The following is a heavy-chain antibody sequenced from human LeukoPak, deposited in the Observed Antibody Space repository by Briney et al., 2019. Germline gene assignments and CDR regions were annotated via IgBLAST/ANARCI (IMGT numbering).Heavy chain of an antibody. D-gene: IGHD3-10*01. J-gene: IGHJ4*02. CDR3: ARDFAVRVSGEWASVCDY. Sequence: SVKVSCKASGGTFSSYAISWVRQAPGQGLEWMGGIIPIFGTANYAQKFQGRVTITADESTSTAYMELSSLRSEDTAVYYCARDFAVRVSGEWASVCDYWAREPWSPSPQ. CDR1: GGTFSSYA. CDR2: IIPIFGTA. V-gene: IGHV1-69*13.